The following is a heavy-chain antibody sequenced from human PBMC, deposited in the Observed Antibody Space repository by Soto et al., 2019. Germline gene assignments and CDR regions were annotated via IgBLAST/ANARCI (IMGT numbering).Heavy chain of an antibody. Sequence: PSQTLSLTCAISGDSVSSNSAAWNWIRQSPSRGLEWLGRTYYRSKWYNDYAVSVKSRITINPDTSKNQFSLQLNSVTPEDTAVYYCARVTVRSTSARLYFGYWGQGTLVTVSS. CDR3: ARVTVRSTSARLYFGY. J-gene: IGHJ4*02. CDR1: GDSVSSNSAA. D-gene: IGHD2-2*01. CDR2: TYYRSKWYN. V-gene: IGHV6-1*01.